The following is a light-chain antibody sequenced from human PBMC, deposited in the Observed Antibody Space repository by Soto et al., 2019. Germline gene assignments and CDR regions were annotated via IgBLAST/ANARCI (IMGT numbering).Light chain of an antibody. Sequence: IQLTQSPSSLSASVGARVAISCRASQDISTHLAWFAQKPGRAPQLLIYAASTLHSGVPSRFSGSGSGTDFTLTISSLQPEDFATYYCQHLNTYPITFGPGTRLEI. CDR1: QDISTH. CDR2: AAS. V-gene: IGKV1-9*01. J-gene: IGKJ5*01. CDR3: QHLNTYPIT.